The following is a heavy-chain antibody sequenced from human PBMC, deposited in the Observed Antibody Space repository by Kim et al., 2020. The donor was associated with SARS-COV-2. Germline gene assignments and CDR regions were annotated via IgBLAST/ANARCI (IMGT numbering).Heavy chain of an antibody. Sequence: ASVKVSCKASGYTFTGYYMHWVRQAPGQGLEWMGWINPNSGGTNYAQKFQGRVTMTRDTSISTAYMELSRLRSDDTAVYYCARGGDCTNGVCYTGLFDYWGQGTLVTVSS. J-gene: IGHJ4*02. CDR3: ARGGDCTNGVCYTGLFDY. CDR1: GYTFTGYY. CDR2: INPNSGGT. D-gene: IGHD2-8*01. V-gene: IGHV1-2*02.